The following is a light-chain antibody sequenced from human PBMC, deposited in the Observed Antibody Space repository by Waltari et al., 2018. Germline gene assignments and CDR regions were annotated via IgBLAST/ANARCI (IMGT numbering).Light chain of an antibody. Sequence: EIVMTQSPVTMSVSPGEGVTLSCTASESVGTDVAWYRHKPGQPPRLLLYFGSTRATGVPARSSGSGSGTDFSLTISSLESEDFAFYYCQQSRQWPRRTFGQGTKLE. J-gene: IGKJ2*01. CDR2: FGS. CDR3: QQSRQWPRRT. CDR1: ESVGTD. V-gene: IGKV3D-15*01.